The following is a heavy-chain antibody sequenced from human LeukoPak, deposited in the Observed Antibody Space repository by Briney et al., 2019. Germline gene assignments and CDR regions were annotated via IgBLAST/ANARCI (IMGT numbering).Heavy chain of an antibody. CDR2: IYYNGST. CDR1: GGSISSDY. V-gene: IGHV4-59*01. D-gene: IGHD1-26*01. CDR3: ARVYSGSYHY. Sequence: SERLSLTYTVSGGSISSDYWGWIKQPPGKGLEWIGYIYYNGSTNYNPSLKSRVTISVDTSKNQFSLKLSSVTAADTAVYYCARVYSGSYHYWGQGTLVTVSS. J-gene: IGHJ4*02.